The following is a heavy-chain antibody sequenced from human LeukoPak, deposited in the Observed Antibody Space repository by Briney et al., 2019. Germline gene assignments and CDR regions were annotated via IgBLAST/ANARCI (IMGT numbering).Heavy chain of an antibody. V-gene: IGHV1-69*04. CDR1: GGTFSTYG. D-gene: IGHD3-16*01. Sequence: SVKVSCKASGGTFSTYGISWVRQAPGQGLEWMGRIIPILGITNYAQKFQGRVTITADKSTTTVYMELSSLRSEDTAVYLCARGFESSTSYVSDFDFWGQGTLVTVSS. CDR2: IIPILGIT. J-gene: IGHJ4*02. CDR3: ARGFESSTSYVSDFDF.